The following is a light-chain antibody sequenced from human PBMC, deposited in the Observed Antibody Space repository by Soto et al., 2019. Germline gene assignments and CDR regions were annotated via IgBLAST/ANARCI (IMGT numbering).Light chain of an antibody. J-gene: IGLJ3*02. CDR1: SGHSSCI. CDR2: LEGSGSY. CDR3: ETWDSNTHTV. V-gene: IGLV4-60*02. Sequence: QPVLTQSSSASASLGSSLKLTCTLSSGHSSCIIAWHQQQPGKAPRYLMKLEGSGSYNKGSGVPDRFSGSSSGADRYLTISNLQFEDEADYYCETWDSNTHTVFGGGTKLTVL.